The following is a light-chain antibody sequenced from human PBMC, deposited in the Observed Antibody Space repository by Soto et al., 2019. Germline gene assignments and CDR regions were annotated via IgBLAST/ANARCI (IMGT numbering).Light chain of an antibody. V-gene: IGKV1-5*01. CDR1: QTIDGL. CDR3: QQYRSYTLI. J-gene: IGKJ4*01. Sequence: DIQMTQSPSTLSASVGDRVTITCRASQTIDGLLASYQQKPGKTPKLLNFDTSSLGGGFAPRFGGSGSGTEFILTITSLQPDDVATYYCQQYRSYTLIFGGGTKVEIK. CDR2: DTS.